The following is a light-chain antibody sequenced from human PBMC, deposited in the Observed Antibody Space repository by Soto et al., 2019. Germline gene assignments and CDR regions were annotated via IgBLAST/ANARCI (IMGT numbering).Light chain of an antibody. Sequence: QSALTQPAYVSGSPGQSITISCTGTSSDVGSYNLVSWYQQHPGKAPKLMIYEGSKRPSGVSNRFSGSKSGNTASLTISGLQAEDEADYYCCSYAGSSGYVFGTGTKVTVL. J-gene: IGLJ1*01. CDR3: CSYAGSSGYV. V-gene: IGLV2-23*01. CDR1: SSDVGSYNL. CDR2: EGS.